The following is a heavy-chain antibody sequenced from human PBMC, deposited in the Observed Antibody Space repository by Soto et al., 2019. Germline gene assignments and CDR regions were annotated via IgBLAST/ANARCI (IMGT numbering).Heavy chain of an antibody. CDR1: GGSISSYY. D-gene: IGHD3-22*01. V-gene: IGHV4-59*01. J-gene: IGHJ4*02. CDR3: ARVAYYYDSSGYLAYFDY. CDR2: IYYSGST. Sequence: ETLSLTCTVSGGSISSYYWSWIRQPPWKGLEWIGYIYYSGSTNYNPSLKSRVTISVDTSKNQFSLKLSSVTAADTAVYYCARVAYYYDSSGYLAYFDYWGQGTLVTVSS.